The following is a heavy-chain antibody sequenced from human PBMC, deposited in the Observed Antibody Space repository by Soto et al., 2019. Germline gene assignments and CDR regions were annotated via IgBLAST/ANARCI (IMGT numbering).Heavy chain of an antibody. D-gene: IGHD2-2*01. Sequence: GGSLRLSCTASGFTFGDYAMSWFRQAPGKGLEWVGFIRSKAYGGTTEYAASVKGRFTISRDDSKSIAYLQMNSLKTEDTAVYYCTRVGLSGRYGTPQLPSRSGDAFDIWGQGTMVTVSS. CDR2: IRSKAYGGTT. J-gene: IGHJ3*02. CDR3: TRVGLSGRYGTPQLPSRSGDAFDI. V-gene: IGHV3-49*03. CDR1: GFTFGDYA.